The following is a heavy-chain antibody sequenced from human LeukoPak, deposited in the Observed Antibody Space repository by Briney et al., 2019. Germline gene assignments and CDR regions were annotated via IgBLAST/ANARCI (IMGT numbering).Heavy chain of an antibody. CDR1: GYTFTDYY. D-gene: IGHD3-22*01. CDR2: MNPNSGNT. CDR3: ARVAPHYYDSSGYYFRYMDV. V-gene: IGHV1-8*02. Sequence: GASVKVSCKASGYTFTDYYMHWVRQAPGQGLEWMGWMNPNSGNTGYAQKFQGRVTMTRNTSISTAYMELSSLRSEDTAVYYCARVAPHYYDSSGYYFRYMDVWGKGTTVTISS. J-gene: IGHJ6*03.